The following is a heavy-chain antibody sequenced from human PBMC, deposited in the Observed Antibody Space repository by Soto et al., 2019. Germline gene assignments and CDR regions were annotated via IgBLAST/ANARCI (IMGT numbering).Heavy chain of an antibody. J-gene: IGHJ6*02. CDR1: GFTFSSYA. CDR3: AKAGGVLGDYYGMDV. D-gene: IGHD3-16*01. CDR2: ISGSGVST. V-gene: IGHV3-23*01. Sequence: EVQLLESGGGSVQPGGSLRLSCAASGFTFSSYAMTWVRQAPGKGLEWVSTISGSGVSTYYADSVKGRFTIFRDNSKNPLYLQMNRLRAEDTVLYDGAKAGGVLGDYYGMDVWGQGTTVTVSS.